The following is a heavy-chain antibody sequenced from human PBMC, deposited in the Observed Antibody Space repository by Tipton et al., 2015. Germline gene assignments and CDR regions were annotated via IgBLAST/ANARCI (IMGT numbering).Heavy chain of an antibody. J-gene: IGHJ3*02. CDR3: ARLRYGYNNDGLDI. CDR2: IDRTESRI. V-gene: IGHV3-21*01. D-gene: IGHD5-24*01. Sequence: GSLRLSCAASGFSISTYSMNWVRQAPGRGLEWVSSIDRTESRIYYAPSVKGRFTISRDIAKNSLYLVMDSLRVEDTAVYYCARLRYGYNNDGLDIWGQGTRVTVSS. CDR1: GFSISTYS.